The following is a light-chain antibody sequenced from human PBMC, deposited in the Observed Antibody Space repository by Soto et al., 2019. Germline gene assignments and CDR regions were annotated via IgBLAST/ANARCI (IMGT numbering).Light chain of an antibody. CDR3: QHYNYWPYT. Sequence: SPATLSLSPGERATLSCRASQSVSSYLSWSQQKPGQAPRLLIHGATTRDTGIPARFSGSGSGTEFTLTISRLQSEDFAVYYCQHYNYWPYTFGQGTKVDI. J-gene: IGKJ2*01. CDR2: GAT. V-gene: IGKV3-15*01. CDR1: QSVSSY.